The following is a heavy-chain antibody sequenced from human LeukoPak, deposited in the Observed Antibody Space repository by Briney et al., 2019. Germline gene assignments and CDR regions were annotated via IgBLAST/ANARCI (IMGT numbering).Heavy chain of an antibody. CDR1: GFTFSDFW. D-gene: IGHD1-7*01. V-gene: IGHV3-74*01. CDR3: ARDRTTLGY. J-gene: IGHJ4*02. Sequence: GGPLRLSCATSGFTFSDFWMHWVRQVPGKGLVWVSRINSDGTSTSYADSVKGRFTISRDNAKNTLYLLMSSLRADDTAVYYCARDRTTLGYWGQGTLVTVSS. CDR2: INSDGTST.